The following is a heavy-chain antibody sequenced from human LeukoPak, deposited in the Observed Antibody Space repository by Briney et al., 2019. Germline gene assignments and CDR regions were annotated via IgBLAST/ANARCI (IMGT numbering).Heavy chain of an antibody. Sequence: SETLSLTCAVSGDFFTGYYWSWIRQPPGKGLEWIGDINHSGSTNYSPSLKSRVTISVDTSKHQIPRKLSSLTAAHTTVYYCTRGNVVVPAVTNGFDSCGQGNLVTVSS. J-gene: IGHJ5*01. V-gene: IGHV4-34*01. CDR2: INHSGST. D-gene: IGHD2-2*01. CDR1: GDFFTGYY. CDR3: TRGNVVVPAVTNGFDS.